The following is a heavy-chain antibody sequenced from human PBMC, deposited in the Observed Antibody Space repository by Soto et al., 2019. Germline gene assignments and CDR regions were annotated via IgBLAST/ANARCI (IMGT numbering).Heavy chain of an antibody. J-gene: IGHJ4*02. Sequence: QVQLQESGPGLVKPSETLSLTCTVSGGSVSSGSYYWSWIRQPPGKGLEWIGFVHNSGSTNYNPSLKNRVIISLDPSKRQFSLKLSSVTAADTAVYYCARGGYGDAFDFWGQGTLVTVSS. CDR3: ARGGYGDAFDF. V-gene: IGHV4-61*01. CDR1: GGSVSSGSYY. CDR2: VHNSGST. D-gene: IGHD4-17*01.